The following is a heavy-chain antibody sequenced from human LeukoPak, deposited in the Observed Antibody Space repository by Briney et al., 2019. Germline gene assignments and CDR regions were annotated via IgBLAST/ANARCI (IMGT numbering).Heavy chain of an antibody. D-gene: IGHD6-6*01. CDR2: IWYGGSDK. CDR1: GFTFSSSG. J-gene: IGHJ4*02. CDR3: AKSVYGGARPGYCDY. V-gene: IGHV3-30*02. Sequence: QSGRSLRLSCAASGFTFSSSGMHWVRQAPGKGLEWVAFIWYGGSDKYYAESVEGRFTISRDNSKNTLYLQMNSLRVEDTAVYYCAKSVYGGARPGYCDYWGQGTLVTVSS.